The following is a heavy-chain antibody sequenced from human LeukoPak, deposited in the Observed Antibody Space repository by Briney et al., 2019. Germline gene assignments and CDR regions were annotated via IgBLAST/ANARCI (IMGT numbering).Heavy chain of an antibody. CDR3: ARGLDILTGYFDY. J-gene: IGHJ4*02. CDR1: GFTFSSYG. D-gene: IGHD3-9*01. CDR2: IWYDGSNK. Sequence: PGGSLRLSCAASGFTFSSYGMHWVRQAPGKGLEWVAVIWYDGSNKYYADSAKGRFTISRDNSKNTLYLQMNSLRAEDTAVYYCARGLDILTGYFDYWGQGTLVTVSS. V-gene: IGHV3-33*01.